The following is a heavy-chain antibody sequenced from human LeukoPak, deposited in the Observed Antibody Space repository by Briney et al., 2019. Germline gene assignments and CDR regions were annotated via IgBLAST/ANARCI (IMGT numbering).Heavy chain of an antibody. J-gene: IGHJ4*02. Sequence: GESLRLSCAASGFTFSSYWMHWVRQAPGKGLVWVSRINPDGSTTNYADSVQGRFTISRDNAKNMLYLQMNNLRAEDTAVYYCVRDLRESDFWGQGTLVTVSS. CDR3: VRDLRESDF. CDR2: INPDGSTT. V-gene: IGHV3-74*01. CDR1: GFTFSSYW.